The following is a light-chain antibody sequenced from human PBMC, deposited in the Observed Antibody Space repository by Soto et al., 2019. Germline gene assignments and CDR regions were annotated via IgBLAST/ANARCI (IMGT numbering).Light chain of an antibody. Sequence: EIVLTQSPATLSLSPGERATLSCRASQSVYVYLAWYQQKPGQAPRLLIYDASNRAAGIPARFSGSGSGTDFTLTISSLEPEDFAVYDCQQRFHWPPITFGQGTRLEIK. CDR3: QQRFHWPPIT. CDR2: DAS. J-gene: IGKJ5*01. CDR1: QSVYVY. V-gene: IGKV3-11*01.